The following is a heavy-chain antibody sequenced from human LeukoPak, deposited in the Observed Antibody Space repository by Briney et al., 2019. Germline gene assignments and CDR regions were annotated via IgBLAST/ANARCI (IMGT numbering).Heavy chain of an antibody. CDR3: AKDAARYSSGGGAYFDY. D-gene: IGHD6-19*01. Sequence: GGSLRLSCAASGFTFSSYGMHWVRQAPGKGLEGVAFIRDDGSNKYYAESVKGRFTISRDNSKKTLYLQMNRLRDEDTAVYYCAKDAARYSSGGGAYFDYWGQGTLVTVSS. J-gene: IGHJ4*02. V-gene: IGHV3-30*02. CDR2: IRDDGSNK. CDR1: GFTFSSYG.